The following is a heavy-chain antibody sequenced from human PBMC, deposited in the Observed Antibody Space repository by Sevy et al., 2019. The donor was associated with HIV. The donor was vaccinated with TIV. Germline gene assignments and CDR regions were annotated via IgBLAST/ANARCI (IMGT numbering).Heavy chain of an antibody. V-gene: IGHV3-23*01. CDR3: AKGQYYDFWSGYCDY. D-gene: IGHD3-3*01. CDR2: ISGSGGST. Sequence: GWSLRLSCAASGFTFSSYAMSWVRQAPGKGLEWVSAISGSGGSTYYADSVKGRFTISRDNSKITLYLQMNSLRAEDTAVYYCAKGQYYDFWSGYCDYWGQGTLVTVSS. CDR1: GFTFSSYA. J-gene: IGHJ4*02.